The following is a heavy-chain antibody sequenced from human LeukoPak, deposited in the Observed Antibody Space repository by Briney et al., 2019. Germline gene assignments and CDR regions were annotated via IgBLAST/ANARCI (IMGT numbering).Heavy chain of an antibody. D-gene: IGHD4-11*01. J-gene: IGHJ6*02. CDR3: ARNNYVTHFYGLDV. Sequence: SETLSLTCTVSGGSINSYYWSWIRQPPGKGLEWIAYIYYSGSTNYNPSLKSRVTISVDTSKYQFSLKLSSVTAADTAVYFCARNNYVTHFYGLDVWGQGTTVTVSS. CDR2: IYYSGST. V-gene: IGHV4-59*01. CDR1: GGSINSYY.